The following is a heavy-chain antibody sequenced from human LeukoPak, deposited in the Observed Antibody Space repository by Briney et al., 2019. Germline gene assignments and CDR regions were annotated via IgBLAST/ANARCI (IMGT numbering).Heavy chain of an antibody. CDR1: GLTFSSYA. Sequence: GGSLRLSGAASGLTFSSYAMSWVRQAPGKGLEWVSAISGSGGSTYYADSVKGRFTISRDNSKNTLYLQMNSLRAEDTAVYYCARDAVSGPSYFDYWGQGTLVTVSS. V-gene: IGHV3-23*01. CDR3: ARDAVSGPSYFDY. J-gene: IGHJ4*02. D-gene: IGHD5/OR15-5a*01. CDR2: ISGSGGST.